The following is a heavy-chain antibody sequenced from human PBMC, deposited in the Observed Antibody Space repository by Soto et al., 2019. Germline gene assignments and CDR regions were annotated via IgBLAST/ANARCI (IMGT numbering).Heavy chain of an antibody. Sequence: EVQLAESGGGLVQPGGSLRLSCAASGFTVSSNYMSWVRQAPGKGLEWVSVIYSGGSTYYADSVKGRFTISRDNSKNTLYLQMNSLRAEDTAVYYCARESSSSWLSEEYYYYYMDVWGKGTTVTVSS. CDR1: GFTVSSNY. D-gene: IGHD6-13*01. CDR2: IYSGGST. J-gene: IGHJ6*03. CDR3: ARESSSSWLSEEYYYYYMDV. V-gene: IGHV3-66*01.